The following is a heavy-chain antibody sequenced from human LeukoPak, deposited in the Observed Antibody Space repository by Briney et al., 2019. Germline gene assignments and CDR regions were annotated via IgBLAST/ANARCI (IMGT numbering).Heavy chain of an antibody. J-gene: IGHJ5*02. Sequence: SVKVSCKASGGTFSSYAISWVRQAPGQGLEWMGGIIPIFGTANYARKFQGRVTITADESTSTAHMELSSLRSEDTAVYYCARDSSGSDYNWFDPWGQGTLVTVSS. CDR3: ARDSSGSDYNWFDP. CDR1: GGTFSSYA. CDR2: IIPIFGTA. D-gene: IGHD3-22*01. V-gene: IGHV1-69*01.